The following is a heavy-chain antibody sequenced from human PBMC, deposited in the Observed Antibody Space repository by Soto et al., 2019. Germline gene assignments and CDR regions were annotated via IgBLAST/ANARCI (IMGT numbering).Heavy chain of an antibody. J-gene: IGHJ6*02. CDR1: GGSITNYY. CDR2: INYDGYS. CDR3: ARHVFGPRHGLVDV. Sequence: QVQLQESGPGLVKPSETLSLTCTVSGGSITNYYCSWFRQPPGKGLEWIGYINYDGYSAYNLSLKRRGTLSLDGYKTQLSLMMESVSATDTAVYYCARHVFGPRHGLVDVWGPGTTVIVSS. D-gene: IGHD3-10*01. V-gene: IGHV4-59*08.